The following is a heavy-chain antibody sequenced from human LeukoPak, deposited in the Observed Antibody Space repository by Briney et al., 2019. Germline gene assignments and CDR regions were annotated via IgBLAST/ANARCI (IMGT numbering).Heavy chain of an antibody. D-gene: IGHD3-10*01. Sequence: SETLSLTCTVSGASISSYYWSWIRQPPGKGLEWIGYSYYSGSTSYNPSLKSRVTISVDTSKNQFSLKLSSVTAADTAVYYCARCYYGSGSYPPYNWFDPWGQGTLVTVSS. J-gene: IGHJ5*02. CDR3: ARCYYGSGSYPPYNWFDP. V-gene: IGHV4-59*08. CDR2: SYYSGST. CDR1: GASISSYY.